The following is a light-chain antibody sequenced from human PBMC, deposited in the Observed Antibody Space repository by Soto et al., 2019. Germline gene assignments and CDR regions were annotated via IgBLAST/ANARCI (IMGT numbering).Light chain of an antibody. V-gene: IGKV4-1*01. CDR2: WAS. CDR3: LQHYSFPRT. CDR1: QTVLISAKNRNY. J-gene: IGKJ1*01. Sequence: EIVMTQSPDSLAVPLGERASINCKSSQTVLISAKNRNYISWYQQKPGQPPKVLVYWASTRESGVPDRFSGSGSETNFTLTISGLQSEDAAVYYCLQHYSFPRTFRQGTKVEI.